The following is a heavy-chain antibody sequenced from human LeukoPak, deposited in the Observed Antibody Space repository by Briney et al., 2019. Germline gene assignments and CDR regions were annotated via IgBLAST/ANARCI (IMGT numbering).Heavy chain of an antibody. CDR3: AREPNDPVDTAMPNGY. CDR1: GFTFSSYS. D-gene: IGHD5-18*01. J-gene: IGHJ4*02. CDR2: ISSSSSYI. Sequence: GGSLRLSCAASGFTFSSYSMNWVRQAPGRGLEWVSSISSSSSYIYYADSVKGRFTISRDNAKNSLYLQMNSLRAEDTAVYYCAREPNDPVDTAMPNGYWGQGTLVTVSS. V-gene: IGHV3-21*01.